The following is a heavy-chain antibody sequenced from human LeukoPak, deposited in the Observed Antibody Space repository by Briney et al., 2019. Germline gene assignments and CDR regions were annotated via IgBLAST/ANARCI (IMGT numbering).Heavy chain of an antibody. D-gene: IGHD3-10*01. CDR1: GFTFSSYW. CDR3: AKRMIRGVNHDAFDL. J-gene: IGHJ3*01. V-gene: IGHV3-74*01. Sequence: GGSLRLSCAASGFTFSSYWMHWVRQAPGKGLVWVSRINSDGSSTSYADSVKGRFTISRDNAKNTLYLQMNSLRAEDTAVYYCAKRMIRGVNHDAFDLWGQGTMVTVSS. CDR2: INSDGSST.